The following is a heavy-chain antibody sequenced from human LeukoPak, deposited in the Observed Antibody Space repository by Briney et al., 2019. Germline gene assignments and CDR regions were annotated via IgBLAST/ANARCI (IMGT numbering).Heavy chain of an antibody. J-gene: IGHJ6*03. CDR3: ARGTGYYYYYMDV. D-gene: IGHD1-1*01. Sequence: PGGSLRLSCEASGFTFSSYAMHWVRQAPGKGLEWVAVISYDGSNKYYADSVKGRFTISRDNSKNTLYLQMNSLRAEDTAVYYCARGTGYYYYYMDVWGKGTTVTVSS. CDR1: GFTFSSYA. CDR2: ISYDGSNK. V-gene: IGHV3-30*01.